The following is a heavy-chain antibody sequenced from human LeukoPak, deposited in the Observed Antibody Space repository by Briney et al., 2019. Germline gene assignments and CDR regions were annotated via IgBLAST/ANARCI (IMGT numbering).Heavy chain of an antibody. J-gene: IGHJ4*02. CDR3: TPTDVSSGYLSDY. D-gene: IGHD3-22*01. CDR1: GFTFSNAW. CDR2: IKSKTDGGTT. V-gene: IGHV3-15*01. Sequence: PGGSLRLSCAASGFTFSNAWMSWVRQAPGKGLEWVGRIKSKTDGGTTDYAAPVKGRFTISRDDSKNTLYLQMNSLKTEDTAVYYCTPTDVSSGYLSDYWGQGTLVTVSP.